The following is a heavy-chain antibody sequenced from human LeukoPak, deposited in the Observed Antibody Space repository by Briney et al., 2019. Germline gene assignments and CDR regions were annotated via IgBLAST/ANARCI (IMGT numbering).Heavy chain of an antibody. CDR1: GFTFSRYW. V-gene: IGHV3-7*05. CDR2: INEDGSEK. D-gene: IGHD1-26*01. J-gene: IGHJ3*02. CDR3: ARDPSGNDAFDI. Sequence: GGSLRLSCAVSGFTFSRYWMSWVRQAPGKGLEWVANINEDGSEKYYVDSVKGRFTISRDNAKNSLYLQMNSLRAEDTAVYYCARDPSGNDAFDIWGQGTMVTVSS.